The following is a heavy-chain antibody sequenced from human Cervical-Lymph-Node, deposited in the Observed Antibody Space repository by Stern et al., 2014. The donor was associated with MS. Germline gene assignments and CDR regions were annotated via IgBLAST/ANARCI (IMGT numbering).Heavy chain of an antibody. CDR1: GFTFSYYG. Sequence: QVQLVQSGGGVVQPGRSLRLACATSGFTFSYYGMAWVPQAPGKGPGGVALLWYEENKTYYTDSVKGRFTISRDTSKNTLYLQMDNLRAEDTAVYYCARDSRDYLNYYGLDVWGQGTTVTVS. D-gene: IGHD4-17*01. CDR3: ARDSRDYLNYYGLDV. J-gene: IGHJ6*02. V-gene: IGHV3-33*01. CDR2: LWYEENKT.